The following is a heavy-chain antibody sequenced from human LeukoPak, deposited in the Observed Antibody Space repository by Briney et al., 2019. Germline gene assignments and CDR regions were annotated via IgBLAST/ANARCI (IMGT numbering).Heavy chain of an antibody. Sequence: PGGSLRLSCAASGFTFSDYWMHWVRQGSGEGLVWVSRINSDGSTTSSAGSVKGRFTISRDNAKNTLYLQMNSLRAEDTAVYYCTRDLDGSGSYNWFDPWGQGTLVTVSS. J-gene: IGHJ5*02. CDR3: TRDLDGSGSYNWFDP. CDR1: GFTFSDYW. CDR2: INSDGSTT. D-gene: IGHD3-10*01. V-gene: IGHV3-74*01.